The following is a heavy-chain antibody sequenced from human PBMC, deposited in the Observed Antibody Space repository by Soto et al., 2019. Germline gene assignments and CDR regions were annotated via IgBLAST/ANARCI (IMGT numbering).Heavy chain of an antibody. CDR3: AGDNFSTGDARGYYYGMDV. V-gene: IGHV1-69*13. J-gene: IGHJ6*01. CDR1: GGTFSSYA. D-gene: IGHD4-17*01. Sequence: SVKVSCKASGGTFSSYAISWVRQAPGQGLEWMGGIIPIFGTANYAQKFQGRVTITADESTSTAYMELSSLRSEDTAVYYCAGDNFSTGDARGYYYGMDVWGQGTRVTVAS. CDR2: IIPIFGTA.